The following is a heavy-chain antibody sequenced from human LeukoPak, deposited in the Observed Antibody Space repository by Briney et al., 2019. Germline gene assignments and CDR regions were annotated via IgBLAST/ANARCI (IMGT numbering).Heavy chain of an antibody. Sequence: GGSLRLSCAASGFTFSSYGMHWVRQAPGKGLEWVAVISYDGSNKYYADSVKGRFTISRDNSKNTLYLQMNGLRAEDTAVYYCAKDGAAGAIDYYYYGMDVWGQGTTVTVSS. CDR3: AKDGAAGAIDYYYYGMDV. CDR1: GFTFSSYG. CDR2: ISYDGSNK. V-gene: IGHV3-30*18. D-gene: IGHD6-13*01. J-gene: IGHJ6*02.